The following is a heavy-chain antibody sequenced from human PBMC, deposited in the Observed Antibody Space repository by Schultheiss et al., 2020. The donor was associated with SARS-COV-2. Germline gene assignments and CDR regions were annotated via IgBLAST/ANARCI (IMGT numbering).Heavy chain of an antibody. CDR3: ARGHSSSWTTAY. CDR1: GGSISSGGYS. D-gene: IGHD6-13*01. J-gene: IGHJ4*02. CDR2: IYHSGST. Sequence: SETLSLTCAVSGGSISSGGYSWSWIRQPPGKGLEWIGYIYHSGSTYYNPSLKSRVTISVDRSKNQFSLKLSSVTAADTAVYYCARGHSSSWTTAYWGQGTLVTFSS. V-gene: IGHV4-30-2*01.